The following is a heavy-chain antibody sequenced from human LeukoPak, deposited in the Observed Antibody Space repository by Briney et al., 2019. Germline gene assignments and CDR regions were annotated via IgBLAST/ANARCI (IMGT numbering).Heavy chain of an antibody. Sequence: PGGSLRLSCAASGFTVSSNYMSWVRQAPGKGLEWVSVIYSGGSTYYADSVKGRFTISRDNSKNTLYLQMNSLRAEDTAVYYYARVAYNWNHPPHENNYYYYMDVWGKGTTVTVSS. CDR1: GFTVSSNY. J-gene: IGHJ6*03. D-gene: IGHD1-14*01. CDR3: ARVAYNWNHPPHENNYYYYMDV. V-gene: IGHV3-66*02. CDR2: IYSGGST.